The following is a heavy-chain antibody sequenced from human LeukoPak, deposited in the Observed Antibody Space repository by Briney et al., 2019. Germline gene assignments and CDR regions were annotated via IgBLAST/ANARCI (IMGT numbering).Heavy chain of an antibody. V-gene: IGHV3-23*01. J-gene: IGHJ4*02. D-gene: IGHD2-21*02. CDR2: ISGSGGST. Sequence: GGSLRLSCAASGFTVSSNYMSWVRQAPGKGLEWVSAISGSGGSTYYADSVKGRFTISRDNSKNTLYLQMNSLRAEDTAVYYCAKAPMVTAIPALGYWGQGTLVTVSS. CDR1: GFTVSSNY. CDR3: AKAPMVTAIPALGY.